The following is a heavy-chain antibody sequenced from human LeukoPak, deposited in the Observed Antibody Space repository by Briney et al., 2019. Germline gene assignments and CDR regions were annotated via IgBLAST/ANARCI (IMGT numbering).Heavy chain of an antibody. Sequence: SETLSLTCTVSGSSISSGGYYWSWIRQPPGKGLEWIGYIYHSGSTYYNPSLKSRVTISVDRSKNQFSLKLSSVTAADTAVYYCARARSVAAKGPSYYFDYWGQGTLVTVSS. V-gene: IGHV4-30-2*01. CDR2: IYHSGST. D-gene: IGHD2-15*01. J-gene: IGHJ4*02. CDR3: ARARSVAAKGPSYYFDY. CDR1: GSSISSGGYY.